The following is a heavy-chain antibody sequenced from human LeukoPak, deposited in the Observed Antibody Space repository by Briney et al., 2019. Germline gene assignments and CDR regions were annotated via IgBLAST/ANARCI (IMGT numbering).Heavy chain of an antibody. V-gene: IGHV1-3*01. CDR3: TRAQSYCTSSSCSADY. Sequence: GASVKVSCKASGYTFTSYAMHWVRQAPGQRLEWMGWINAGNGNTKYSQKFQGRVTITRDTSTSTVYMELSGLGSDDTATYYCTRAQSYCTSSSCSADYWGQGTLVTVSS. D-gene: IGHD2-15*01. CDR2: INAGNGNT. J-gene: IGHJ4*02. CDR1: GYTFTSYA.